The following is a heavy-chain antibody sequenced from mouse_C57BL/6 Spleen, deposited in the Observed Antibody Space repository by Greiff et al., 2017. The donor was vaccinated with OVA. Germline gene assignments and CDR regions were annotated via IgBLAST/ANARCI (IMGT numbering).Heavy chain of an antibody. CDR1: GYTFTDYN. J-gene: IGHJ1*03. V-gene: IGHV1-22*01. CDR3: ARSSIYYDYDGWYFDV. CDR2: INPNNGGT. Sequence: EVKLQQSGPELVKPGASVKMSCKASGYTFTDYNMHWVKQSHGKSLEWIGYINPNNGGTSYNQKFKGKATLTVNKSSSTAYMALRSLTSEDAAVYYCARSSIYYDYDGWYFDVWGTGTTVTVSS. D-gene: IGHD2-4*01.